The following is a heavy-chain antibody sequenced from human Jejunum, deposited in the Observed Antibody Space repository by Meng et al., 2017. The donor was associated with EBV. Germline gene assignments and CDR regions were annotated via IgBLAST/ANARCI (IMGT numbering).Heavy chain of an antibody. D-gene: IGHD2-2*01. CDR2: IYNGGSS. Sequence: QLLLLESGPGLWKPSGTLALAWPGSGGSSGSSTYDWGWIRQPPGKGLEWIGSIYNGGSSYYNPSLKGRVTISVDASKNQFSLKLTSVTAADTAMYYRATHNTMYSSTAKFDYWGQGTLVTVSS. V-gene: IGHV4-39*01. J-gene: IGHJ4*02. CDR1: GGSSGSSTYD. CDR3: ATHNTMYSSTAKFDY.